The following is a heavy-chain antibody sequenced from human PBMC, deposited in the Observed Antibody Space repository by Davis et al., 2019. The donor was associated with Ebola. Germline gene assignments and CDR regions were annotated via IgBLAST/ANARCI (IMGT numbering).Heavy chain of an antibody. CDR3: AGRRMYYYDSSGYRTEYYFDY. D-gene: IGHD3-22*01. Sequence: SETLSLTCTVSGGSLSNSNYYWCCIRPPPGKGLEWIGTIYYSGSTYYNPSLKSRVTISVDTSKNQFSLKLSSVTAGDTAVYYCAGRRMYYYDSSGYRTEYYFDYWGQGTLVTVSS. CDR2: IYYSGST. CDR1: GGSLSNSNYY. V-gene: IGHV4-39*01. J-gene: IGHJ4*02.